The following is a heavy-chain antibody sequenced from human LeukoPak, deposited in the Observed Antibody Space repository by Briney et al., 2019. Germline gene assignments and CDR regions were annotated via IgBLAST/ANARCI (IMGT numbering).Heavy chain of an antibody. D-gene: IGHD2-21*02. J-gene: IGHJ4*02. CDR2: ISGSGGST. CDR3: AKDLGVVVTAPFDY. V-gene: IGHV3-23*01. CDR1: GFTLRSYW. Sequence: GGSLRLSCAASGFTLRSYWMGWVRQAPGKGLEWVSAISGSGGSTYYADSVKGRFTISRDNSKNTLYLQMNSLRAEDTAVYYCAKDLGVVVTAPFDYWGQGTLVTVSS.